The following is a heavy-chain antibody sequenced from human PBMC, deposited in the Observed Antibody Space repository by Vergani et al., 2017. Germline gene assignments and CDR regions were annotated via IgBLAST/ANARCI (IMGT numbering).Heavy chain of an antibody. D-gene: IGHD3-22*01. CDR2: IYTSGST. Sequence: QVQLQQWGAGLLKPSETLSLTCAVYGGSFSGYYWSWIRQPPGKGLEWIGRIYTSGSTNYNPSLKSRVTMSVDTSKNQVSLKLSSVTAADTAVYYCARIIYSGYDYYFDYWGQGTLVTVSS. V-gene: IGHV4-59*10. J-gene: IGHJ4*02. CDR3: ARIIYSGYDYYFDY. CDR1: GGSFSGYY.